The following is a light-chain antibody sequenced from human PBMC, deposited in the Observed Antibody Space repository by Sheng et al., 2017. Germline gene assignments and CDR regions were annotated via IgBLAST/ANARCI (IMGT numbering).Light chain of an antibody. CDR2: DNN. V-gene: IGLV1-51*01. CDR3: GTYDTSLYIWA. Sequence: QSVLTQPPSVSATPGQTVTISCSGSKSNIGNNYVSWYQQLPGTTPKLLIYDNNKRPSGIPDRFSASKSGTSAALGITGLQAGDEADYYCGTYDTSLYIWAFGGGTKLTVL. CDR1: KSNIGNNY. J-gene: IGLJ3*02.